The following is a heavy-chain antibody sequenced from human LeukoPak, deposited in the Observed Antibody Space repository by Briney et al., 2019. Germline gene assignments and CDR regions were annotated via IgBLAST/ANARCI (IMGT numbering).Heavy chain of an antibody. Sequence: SETLTPTCSVSGASIRDYYWNWIRQPAGKGMEWVGRFYTSGGTSYNPSLRGRATMSVDTSNNQLSLKVNSVTAADTAVYYCVKDYYYYDSNGYYVNDGFHIWGQGTMVIVSP. CDR3: VKDYYYYDSNGYYVNDGFHI. CDR1: GASIRDYY. CDR2: FYTSGGT. V-gene: IGHV4-4*07. D-gene: IGHD3-22*01. J-gene: IGHJ3*02.